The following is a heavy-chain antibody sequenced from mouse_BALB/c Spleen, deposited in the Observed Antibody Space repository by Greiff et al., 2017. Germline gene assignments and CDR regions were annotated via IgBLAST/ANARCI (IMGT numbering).Heavy chain of an antibody. Sequence: EVQGVESGGGLVQPGGSRKLSCAASGFTFSSFGMHWVRQAPEKGLEWVAYISSGSSTIYYADTVKGRFTISSDNPKNTLFLQMTSRRSEDTAMYYCARSEGYSWFAYWGQGTLVTVSA. D-gene: IGHD2-3*01. CDR2: ISSGSSTI. CDR3: ARSEGYSWFAY. CDR1: GFTFSSFG. J-gene: IGHJ3*01. V-gene: IGHV5-17*02.